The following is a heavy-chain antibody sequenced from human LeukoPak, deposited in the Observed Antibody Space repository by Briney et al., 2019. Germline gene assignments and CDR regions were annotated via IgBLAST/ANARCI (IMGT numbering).Heavy chain of an antibody. CDR1: GYTFTSYD. CDR2: MNPNSGNT. D-gene: IGHD4-17*01. Sequence: ASVKVSCKASGYTFTSYDINWVRQATGQGLEWMGWMNPNSGNTGYAQKFQGRVTMTRNTSISTAYMELSSLRSEDTAVYCCARGLRVTTSPHGYWGQGTLVTVSS. CDR3: ARGLRVTTSPHGY. J-gene: IGHJ4*02. V-gene: IGHV1-8*01.